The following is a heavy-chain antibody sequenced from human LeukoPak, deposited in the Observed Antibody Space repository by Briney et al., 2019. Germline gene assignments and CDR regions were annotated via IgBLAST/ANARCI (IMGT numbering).Heavy chain of an antibody. CDR1: GGSISSDY. D-gene: IGHD6-6*01. J-gene: IGHJ5*01. CDR2: MYNSGST. CDR3: ARDRGGGAARNWFDS. V-gene: IGHV4-4*07. Sequence: PSETLSLTCTVSGGSISSDYWSWIRQPAGKGLEWIGRMYNSGSTDHNPPLKSRVTMSLDTSKNHFSMKLTAVTADDTAVYYWARDRGGGAARNWFDSWGQGTLVIVSS.